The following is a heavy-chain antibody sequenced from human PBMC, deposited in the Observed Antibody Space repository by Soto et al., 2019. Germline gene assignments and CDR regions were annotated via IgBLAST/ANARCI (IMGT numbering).Heavy chain of an antibody. Sequence: QMQLVESGGGVVQPGRSLRLSCAVSGFNFSSYAMHWVRQAPGKGLEWVAVISDDGSETYYAESVKGRFTISRDNFKNTLCLQMNSLRTEDTAIYYCAREERTQEWMKIDYWGQGTLVTASS. CDR2: ISDDGSET. CDR1: GFNFSSYA. V-gene: IGHV3-30-3*01. CDR3: AREERTQEWMKIDY. J-gene: IGHJ4*02. D-gene: IGHD2-2*03.